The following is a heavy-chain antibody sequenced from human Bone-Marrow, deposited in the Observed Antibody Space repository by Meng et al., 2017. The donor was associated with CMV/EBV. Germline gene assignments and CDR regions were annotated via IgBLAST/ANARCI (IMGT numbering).Heavy chain of an antibody. J-gene: IGHJ6*02. D-gene: IGHD2-2*02. CDR3: ARDPDCSSTNCYTSSYGMDV. V-gene: IGHV1-18*01. Sequence: ASVKVSCKASGYTFSSYGISWVRQAPGQGLEWMGWISAYNGNTNFAQKLQGRVTMTTDTSTSTAYLELRSLRSDDTAVYYCARDPDCSSTNCYTSSYGMDVWGPGTTVNVSS. CDR1: GYTFSSYG. CDR2: ISAYNGNT.